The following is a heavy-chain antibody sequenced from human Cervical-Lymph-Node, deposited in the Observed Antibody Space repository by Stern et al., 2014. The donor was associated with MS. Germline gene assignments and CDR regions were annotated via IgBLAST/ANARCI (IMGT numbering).Heavy chain of an antibody. CDR1: ELSLSTRGVG. D-gene: IGHD2-8*02. Sequence: QITLKESGPTLLKPTQTLTLTCTLSELSLSTRGVGVGWIRQPPAKALELLALIFWDDDTRYRPSLKSRLNINKDNSKNQVVLTMTNMDPVDTGTYYCAHSSPRLPGFDYWGQGTPVTVSS. J-gene: IGHJ4*02. V-gene: IGHV2-5*02. CDR2: IFWDDDT. CDR3: AHSSPRLPGFDY.